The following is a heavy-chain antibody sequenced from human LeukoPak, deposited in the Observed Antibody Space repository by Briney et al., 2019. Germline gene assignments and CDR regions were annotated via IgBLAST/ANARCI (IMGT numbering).Heavy chain of an antibody. CDR3: AKSFLDYSYYFFGMDV. J-gene: IGHJ6*02. D-gene: IGHD3-16*02. V-gene: IGHV3-30*18. CDR2: ISYDGRSE. Sequence: GGSLRLSCAASGFTSTSYGMHWVRQAPGKGLEWVATISYDGRSEYFADFVKGRFTISRDNSKNTMSLQMNSLRPDDTAVYYCAKSFLDYSYYFFGMDVWGQGTTVIVSS. CDR1: GFTSTSYG.